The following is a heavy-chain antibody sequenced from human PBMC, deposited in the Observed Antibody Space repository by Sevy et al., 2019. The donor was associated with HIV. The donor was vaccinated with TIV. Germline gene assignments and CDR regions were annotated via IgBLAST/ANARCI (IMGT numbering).Heavy chain of an antibody. CDR3: AKDQGSSSHFYYGLDV. J-gene: IGHJ6*02. Sequence: GGSLRLSCASSGFTFSSYAMTWVRQAPGKGLEWVSAISGSGTNTYYADSVKGRFTIFRDKSKNTLYLQMNSLRAEDTAVYYCAKDQGSSSHFYYGLDVWGQGTTVTVSS. V-gene: IGHV3-23*01. CDR2: ISGSGTNT. D-gene: IGHD6-13*01. CDR1: GFTFSSYA.